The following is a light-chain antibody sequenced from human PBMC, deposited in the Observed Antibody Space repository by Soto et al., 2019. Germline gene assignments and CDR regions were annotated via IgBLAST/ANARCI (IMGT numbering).Light chain of an antibody. V-gene: IGKV3-11*01. CDR3: QQHDNLPLT. CDR1: QTVSTY. Sequence: EIVLTQSPATLSLSPGERATLSGMASQTVSTYLAWFQQKPGQAPRLLIYDASKRATGIPARFSGSGSGTDFTFTISSLQPEDIATYYCQQHDNLPLTFGGGTKVDIK. CDR2: DAS. J-gene: IGKJ4*01.